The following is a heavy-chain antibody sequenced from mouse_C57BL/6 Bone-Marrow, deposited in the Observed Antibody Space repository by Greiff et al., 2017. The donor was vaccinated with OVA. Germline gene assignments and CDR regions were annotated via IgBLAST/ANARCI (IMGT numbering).Heavy chain of an antibody. J-gene: IGHJ3*01. V-gene: IGHV1-82*01. CDR1: GYAFSSSW. CDR3: ARYPLAY. CDR2: IYPGDGDT. Sequence: VQVVESGPELVKPGASVKISCKASGYAFSSSWMNWVKQRPGKGLEWIGRIYPGDGDTNYNGKFKGKATLTADKSSSTAYMQLSSLTSEDSAVYFCARYPLAYWGQGTLVTVSA.